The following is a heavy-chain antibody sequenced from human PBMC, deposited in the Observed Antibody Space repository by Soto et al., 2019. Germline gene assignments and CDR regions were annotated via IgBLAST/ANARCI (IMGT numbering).Heavy chain of an antibody. J-gene: IGHJ6*02. V-gene: IGHV4-30-4*01. CDR3: ARRPYYYYGMDV. CDR2: ISYSGIT. CDR1: GGSISSGNYY. Sequence: SETLSLTCTASGGSISSGNYYWSWIRQPPGKGLEWIGYISYSGITYYNPSLKSRLTISVDTSKNQFSLKLSSVTAADTAVYYCARRPYYYYGMDVWGQGTTVTVSS.